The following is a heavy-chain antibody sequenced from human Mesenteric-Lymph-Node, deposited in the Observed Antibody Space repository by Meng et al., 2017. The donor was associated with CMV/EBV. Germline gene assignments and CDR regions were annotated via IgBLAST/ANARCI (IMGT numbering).Heavy chain of an antibody. CDR2: INWNGGRT. D-gene: IGHD5-12*01. V-gene: IGHV3-20*04. Sequence: GGSLRLSCAVSGFFFGDVGVSWVRQGPGKGLEWVAGINWNGGRTDYADSVKGRFTISRDNSKNTLYLQMNSLRVEDTAVYYCAKGTRYSGYDFDYWGQGTLVTVSS. CDR3: AKGTRYSGYDFDY. CDR1: GFFFGDVG. J-gene: IGHJ4*02.